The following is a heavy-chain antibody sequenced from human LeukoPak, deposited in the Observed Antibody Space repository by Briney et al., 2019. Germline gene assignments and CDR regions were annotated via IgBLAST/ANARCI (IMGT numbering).Heavy chain of an antibody. CDR3: ARGTKYSSSPFDP. CDR2: INHSGST. Sequence: SETLSLTCTVSGGSISSGDYYWSWIRQPPGKGLEWIGEINHSGSTNYNPSLKSRVTISVDTSKNQFSLKLSSVTAADTAVYYCARGTKYSSSPFDPWGQGTLVTVSS. CDR1: GGSISSGDYY. J-gene: IGHJ5*02. V-gene: IGHV4-39*07. D-gene: IGHD6-13*01.